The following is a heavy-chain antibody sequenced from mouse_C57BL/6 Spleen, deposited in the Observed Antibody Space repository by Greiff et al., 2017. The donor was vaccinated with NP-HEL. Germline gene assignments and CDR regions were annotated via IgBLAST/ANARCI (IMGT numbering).Heavy chain of an antibody. Sequence: QVQLQQSGAELVRPGTSVKVSCKASGYAFTNYLIEWVKQRPGQGLEWIGVINPGSGGTNYNEKFKGKATLTADKSSSTAYMQLSSLTSEDSAVYFCARGSSGPFDYWGQGTTLTVSS. CDR3: ARGSSGPFDY. J-gene: IGHJ2*01. D-gene: IGHD3-2*02. CDR2: INPGSGGT. V-gene: IGHV1-54*01. CDR1: GYAFTNYL.